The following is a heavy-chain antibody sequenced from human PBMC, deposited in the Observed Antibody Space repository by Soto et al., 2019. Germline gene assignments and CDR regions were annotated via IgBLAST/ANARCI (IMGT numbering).Heavy chain of an antibody. J-gene: IGHJ4*02. CDR2: INHSGST. D-gene: IGHD1-26*01. Sequence: SETLSLTCAVYGGSFSGYYWSWIRQPPGKGLEWIGEINHSGSTNYNPSLKSRVTISVDTSKNQFSLKLSSVTAADTAVYYCARGGRYSGSYFRSEPHRYFDYWGQGTLVTVSS. CDR1: GGSFSGYY. CDR3: ARGGRYSGSYFRSEPHRYFDY. V-gene: IGHV4-34*01.